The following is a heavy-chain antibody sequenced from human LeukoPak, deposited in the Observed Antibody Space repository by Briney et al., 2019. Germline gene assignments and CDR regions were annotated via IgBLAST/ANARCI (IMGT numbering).Heavy chain of an antibody. Sequence: GGTLRLSCAASGFTFSSYGMSWVRQAPGKGLEWVSSTSGSGDSTHYADSVKGRFTISRDNSKNTLYLQMNSLIIEDTAVYYCARNSDYYDYSPQSVWGQGTLVTVSS. CDR1: GFTFSSYG. V-gene: IGHV3-23*01. D-gene: IGHD3-22*01. CDR3: ARNSDYYDYSPQSV. CDR2: TSGSGDST. J-gene: IGHJ4*02.